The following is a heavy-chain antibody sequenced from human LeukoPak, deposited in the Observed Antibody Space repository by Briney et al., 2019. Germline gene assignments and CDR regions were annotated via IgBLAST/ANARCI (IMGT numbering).Heavy chain of an antibody. J-gene: IGHJ4*02. V-gene: IGHV4-59*01. Sequence: NPSETLSLTCTVSGGSISSYYWSWIRQPPGKGLEWIGYIYYSGSTNYNPSLKSRVTISIDTSRNQFSLKLGSVTAADTAVYYCAIGEGLLDYWGQGTLVTVSS. CDR3: AIGEGLLDY. CDR2: IYYSGST. CDR1: GGSISSYY. D-gene: IGHD3-10*01.